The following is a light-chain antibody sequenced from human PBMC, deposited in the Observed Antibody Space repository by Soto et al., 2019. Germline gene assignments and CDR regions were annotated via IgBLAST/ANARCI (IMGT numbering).Light chain of an antibody. CDR2: DAS. CDR1: QSIRSS. V-gene: IGKV1-5*01. Sequence: DIQVTQSPSTLSASVGDRVTITCRASQSIRSSLAWYHQKPGTAPKLLIYDASSLERGVPSRFSGSGSGTEFTLTISSLQTDYFATYYCQQYGGFSRTFGQGTKV. J-gene: IGKJ1*01. CDR3: QQYGGFSRT.